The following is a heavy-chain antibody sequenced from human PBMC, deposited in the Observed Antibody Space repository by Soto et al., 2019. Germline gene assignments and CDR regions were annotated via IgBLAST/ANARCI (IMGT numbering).Heavy chain of an antibody. CDR3: ARDSGGTTVALGMDV. CDR1: GGTFSSYA. D-gene: IGHD4-17*01. V-gene: IGHV1-69*01. CDR2: IIPIFGTA. J-gene: IGHJ6*02. Sequence: QVQLVQSGAEVKKPGSSVKVSCKAAGGTFSSYAISWVRQAPGQGLEWMGGIIPIFGTANYAQKFQGRVTITADESTSTAYMELSSMRSEDTAVYYCARDSGGTTVALGMDVWGQGTKVTVSS.